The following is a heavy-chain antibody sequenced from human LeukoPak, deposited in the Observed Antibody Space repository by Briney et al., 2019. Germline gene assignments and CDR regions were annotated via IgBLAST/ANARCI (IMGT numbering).Heavy chain of an antibody. Sequence: GGSLRLSCAASGFTFSSYWMSWVRQAPGRGLEWVANIKQDGSEKYYVDSVKGRFTISRDNAKNSLYLQMNSLRAEDTAVYYCAREDYGSGSSFDYWGQGTLVTVSS. CDR2: IKQDGSEK. D-gene: IGHD3-10*01. J-gene: IGHJ4*02. V-gene: IGHV3-7*01. CDR3: AREDYGSGSSFDY. CDR1: GFTFSSYW.